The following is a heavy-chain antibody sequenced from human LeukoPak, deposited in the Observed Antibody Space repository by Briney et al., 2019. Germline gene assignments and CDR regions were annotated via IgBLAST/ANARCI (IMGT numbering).Heavy chain of an antibody. CDR2: INHSGST. D-gene: IGHD3-22*01. Sequence: SETLSLTCAVYGGSFSGYYWSWIRQPPGRGLEWIGEINHSGSTNYNPSLKSRVTISVDTSKNQFSLKLSSVTAADTAVYYCATQVESFSARLLHYYFDYWGQGTLVTVSS. CDR1: GGSFSGYY. CDR3: ATQVESFSARLLHYYFDY. J-gene: IGHJ4*02. V-gene: IGHV4-34*01.